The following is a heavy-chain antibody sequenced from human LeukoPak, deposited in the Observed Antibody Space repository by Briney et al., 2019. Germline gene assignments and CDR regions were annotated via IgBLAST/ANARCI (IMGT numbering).Heavy chain of an antibody. CDR3: ARGGLHWFDY. V-gene: IGHV3-48*03. CDR1: GFTFSSYE. CDR2: ISSSGSTI. D-gene: IGHD1-1*01. Sequence: PGGSLRLSCAASGFTFSSYEMNWVRQAPGKGLEWVSYISSSGSTIYYADSVKGRFTISRDNAKNSLYLQMNSLRAEDTAVYCCARGGLHWFDYWGQGTLVTVSS. J-gene: IGHJ4*02.